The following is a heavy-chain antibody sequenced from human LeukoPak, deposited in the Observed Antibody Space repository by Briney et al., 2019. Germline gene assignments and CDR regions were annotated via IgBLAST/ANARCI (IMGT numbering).Heavy chain of an antibody. J-gene: IGHJ4*02. CDR3: AKGKRVGAPYYFDS. V-gene: IGHV3-23*01. Sequence: GGSLRLSCAASGFTFSNYAMTWVRQAPGKGLEWVSAMSGSGGKTYYADSVKVRFTISRDSSQNTLYLQMSNLRADDTAVYYCAKGKRVGAPYYFDSWGQGTLVTASS. CDR2: MSGSGGKT. CDR1: GFTFSNYA. D-gene: IGHD1-26*01.